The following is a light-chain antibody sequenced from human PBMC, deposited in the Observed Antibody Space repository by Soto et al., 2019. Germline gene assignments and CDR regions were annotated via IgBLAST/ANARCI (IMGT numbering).Light chain of an antibody. CDR3: QQYVSTPLT. V-gene: IGKV4-1*01. Sequence: DIVMTQSPDSLAVSLGERATINCKSSQTILSTSNNRNYLAWYRQKPGQPPRLLIYWASTRESGVPDRISGSGSGTDFTLTISSLQAEDVAVYYCQQYVSTPLTFGGGTKV. CDR1: QTILSTSNNRNY. CDR2: WAS. J-gene: IGKJ4*01.